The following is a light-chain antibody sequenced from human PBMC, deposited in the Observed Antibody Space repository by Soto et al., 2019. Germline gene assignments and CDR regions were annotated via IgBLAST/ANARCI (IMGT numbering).Light chain of an antibody. CDR2: GAS. CDR3: QQYGSSPDT. Sequence: EIVLTQSPGTLSLSPGERATLSCRASQSVSSSSLAWYQQKPGQAPRLLIYGASSRATGIPDRFSGSGSGTDFTLTISRLEPEDIAVYYSQQYGSSPDTFGQGTKLEIK. V-gene: IGKV3-20*01. J-gene: IGKJ2*01. CDR1: QSVSSSS.